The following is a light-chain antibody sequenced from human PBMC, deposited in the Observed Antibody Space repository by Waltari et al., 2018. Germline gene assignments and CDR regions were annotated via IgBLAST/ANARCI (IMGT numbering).Light chain of an antibody. CDR2: DKT. CDR1: NIGTER. V-gene: IGLV3-21*02. J-gene: IGLJ2*01. CDR3: QVWDYNSNHVL. Sequence: SYVLTQPPSLSVAPGGTAPITRGGDNIGTERVPSYQQTPGQAPVLVVYDKTALPSGVPERFSGSKSENTATLTISRVEAGDQADYYCQVWDYNSNHVLFGGGTKVTVL.